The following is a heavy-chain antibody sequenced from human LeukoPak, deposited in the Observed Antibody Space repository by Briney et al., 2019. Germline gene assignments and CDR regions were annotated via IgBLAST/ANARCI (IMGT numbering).Heavy chain of an antibody. CDR3: ARHPTYYYDSSGYVDY. J-gene: IGHJ4*02. Sequence: GSLRLSCAASGFTFSSYAMSWVRQAPGKGLEWIGSIYYSGSTYYNPSLKSRVTISVDTSKNQFSLKLSSVTAADTAVYYCARHPTYYYDSSGYVDYWGQGTLVTVSS. V-gene: IGHV4-39*01. CDR1: GFTFSSYA. D-gene: IGHD3-22*01. CDR2: IYYSGST.